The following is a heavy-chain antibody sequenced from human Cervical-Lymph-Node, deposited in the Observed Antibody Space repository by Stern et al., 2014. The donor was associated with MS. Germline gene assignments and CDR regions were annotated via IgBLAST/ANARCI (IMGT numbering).Heavy chain of an antibody. CDR2: GYFSGTA. J-gene: IGHJ5*02. CDR3: ARGLRVVRPAGTTSYFDT. V-gene: IGHV4-59*13. D-gene: IGHD1-1*01. Sequence: QVQLQESGPGLVKPSETLSLTCPMSGGSISSYYWNWILQPPGKGLEYIGYGYFSGTAMYNPSLKSRVTISVDTSKMQFSLKLSSVTAADTAVYYCARGLRVVRPAGTTSYFDTWGQGILVTVSS. CDR1: GGSISSYY.